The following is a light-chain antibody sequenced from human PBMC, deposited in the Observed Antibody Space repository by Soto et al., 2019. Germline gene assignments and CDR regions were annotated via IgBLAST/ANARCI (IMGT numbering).Light chain of an antibody. Sequence: EIVLTQSPGTLSLSPGERATLSCRASQSVSSSYLAWYQQKPGQAPRLLIYGASSRATGIPDRFSGSGSGTAFTLTISRLEPDDFAVYYCQQYCRSPTFGQGTKVEIK. J-gene: IGKJ1*01. CDR3: QQYCRSPT. V-gene: IGKV3-20*01. CDR2: GAS. CDR1: QSVSSSY.